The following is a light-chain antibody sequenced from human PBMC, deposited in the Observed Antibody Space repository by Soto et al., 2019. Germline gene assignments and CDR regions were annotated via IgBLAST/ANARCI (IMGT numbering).Light chain of an antibody. CDR3: QQLNSYPIT. CDR1: PGLSSD. Sequence: DIPLTQSPSFLSASVGDRVTITCRASPGLSSDLAWYQQKPGKAPKLLLYAASTLQSGVPSRFSGSGSGTECTLTISSLQPEDFATYYGQQLNSYPITVGQGTRLEIK. CDR2: AAS. V-gene: IGKV1-9*01. J-gene: IGKJ5*01.